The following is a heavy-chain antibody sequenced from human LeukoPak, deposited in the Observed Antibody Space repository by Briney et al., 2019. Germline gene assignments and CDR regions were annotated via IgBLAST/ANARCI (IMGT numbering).Heavy chain of an antibody. V-gene: IGHV1-18*01. J-gene: IGHJ5*02. CDR1: GYTFTSYG. CDR3: ARGARVYCSSTSCYAGDNWFDP. CDR2: ISAYNGNT. D-gene: IGHD2-2*01. Sequence: ASVKVSCKASGYTFTSYGISWVRQAPGQGLEWMGWISAYNGNTNYAQKLQGRVTMTTDTSTSTAYMELRSLRSDDTAVHYCARGARVYCSSTSCYAGDNWFDPWGQGTLVTVSS.